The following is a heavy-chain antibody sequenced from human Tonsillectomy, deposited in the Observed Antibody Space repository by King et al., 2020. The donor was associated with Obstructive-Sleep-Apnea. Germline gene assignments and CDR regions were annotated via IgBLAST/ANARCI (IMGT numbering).Heavy chain of an antibody. D-gene: IGHD3-9*01. Sequence: VQLVESGGGLVQPGRSLRLSCAASGFTFDDYAMHWVRQAPGKGLEWVSGISWNSGSIGYADSVKGRFTISRDKAKNSLYLQMNRLRAEDTALYYCAKDSSSYVILTGYFDYWGQGTLVTVSS. CDR3: AKDSSSYVILTGYFDY. CDR1: GFTFDDYA. J-gene: IGHJ4*02. CDR2: ISWNSGSI. V-gene: IGHV3-9*01.